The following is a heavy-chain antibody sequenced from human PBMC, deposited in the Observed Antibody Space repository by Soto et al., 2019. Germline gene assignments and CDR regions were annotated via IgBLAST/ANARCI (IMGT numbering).Heavy chain of an antibody. D-gene: IGHD6-19*01. Sequence: PGGSLRLSCVASGFTFSSYWMSWVRQAPGKGLEWVANIKQDGSEKYYVDSVKDRFTISRDNAKNSLYLQMDSLRAGDSAVYYCARVYPGSGWPYHYYGMDVWGQGTTGTVSS. CDR2: IKQDGSEK. CDR1: GFTFSSYW. V-gene: IGHV3-7*01. J-gene: IGHJ6*02. CDR3: ARVYPGSGWPYHYYGMDV.